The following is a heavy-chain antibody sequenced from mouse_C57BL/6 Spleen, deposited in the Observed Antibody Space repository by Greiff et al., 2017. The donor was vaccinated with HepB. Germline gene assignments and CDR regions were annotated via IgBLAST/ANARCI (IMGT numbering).Heavy chain of an antibody. J-gene: IGHJ4*01. CDR1: GYTFTDYY. Sequence: EVQLQQSGPELVKPGASVKISCKASGYTFTDYYMNWVKQSHGKSLEWIGDINPNNGGTSYNQKFKGKATLTVDKSSSTAYMELRSLTSEDSAVYYCARYTTVRDAMDYWGQGTSVTVSS. V-gene: IGHV1-26*01. D-gene: IGHD1-1*01. CDR2: INPNNGGT. CDR3: ARYTTVRDAMDY.